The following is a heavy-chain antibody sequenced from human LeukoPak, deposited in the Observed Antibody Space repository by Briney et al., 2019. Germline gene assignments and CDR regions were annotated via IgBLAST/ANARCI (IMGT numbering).Heavy chain of an antibody. CDR1: GYTFTSYG. CDR2: ISAYNGNT. CDR3: ARGSAMAQKQLVRHFDS. V-gene: IGHV1-18*01. Sequence: ASVKVSCKASGYTFTSYGISWVRQAPGQGLEWMGWISAYNGNTKYAQKLQDRVTMTTDTSTTTAYMEVRSLTSADAAVYYCARGSAMAQKQLVRHFDSWGQGTLVIVSS. J-gene: IGHJ4*02. D-gene: IGHD6-6*01.